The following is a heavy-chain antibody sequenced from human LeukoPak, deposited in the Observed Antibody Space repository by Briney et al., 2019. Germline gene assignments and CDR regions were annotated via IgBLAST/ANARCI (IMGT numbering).Heavy chain of an antibody. D-gene: IGHD3-9*01. CDR3: ARVPRYYNTLTGYYFYYHMDV. CDR2: INHSGTT. J-gene: IGHJ6*03. CDR1: GASFSGYY. Sequence: SETLSLTCAVSGASFSGYYWNWIRQAPGKGLEWIGEINHSGTTNHNPSLKSRVTLSVDTSNNQFSLNLSSVTAADTAVYYCARVPRYYNTLTGYYFYYHMDVWGKGTTVTISS. V-gene: IGHV4-34*01.